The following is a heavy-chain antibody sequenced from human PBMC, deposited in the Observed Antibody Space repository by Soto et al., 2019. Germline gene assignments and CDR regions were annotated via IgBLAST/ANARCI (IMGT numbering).Heavy chain of an antibody. J-gene: IGHJ4*02. V-gene: IGHV5-51*01. CDR1: GYSFTSYW. D-gene: IGHD2-2*01. CDR3: ARHGGRLIAPAY. Sequence: GESLKISCEASGYSFTSYWIGWVRQLPGKGLEWMGIIYPGDSDTRYSPSFQGQVAMSVDKSISTAYLQWNSLKASDTAMYYCARHGGRLIAPAYWGQGTLVTVSS. CDR2: IYPGDSDT.